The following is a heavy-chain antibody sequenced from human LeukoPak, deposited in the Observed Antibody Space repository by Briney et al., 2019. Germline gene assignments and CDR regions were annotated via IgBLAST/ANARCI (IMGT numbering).Heavy chain of an antibody. CDR1: GFTFDDYA. J-gene: IGHJ4*02. CDR2: ISWNSGSI. V-gene: IGHV3-9*01. CDR3: AKGRGYYDY. D-gene: IGHD3-22*01. Sequence: GGSLRLSCAASGFTFDDYAMHWVRQAPGKGLEWVSGISWNSGSIGYADSVKGRFTISRDNAKNSLYLQMNSLRAEDTALYYCAKGRGYYDYWGQGTLATVSS.